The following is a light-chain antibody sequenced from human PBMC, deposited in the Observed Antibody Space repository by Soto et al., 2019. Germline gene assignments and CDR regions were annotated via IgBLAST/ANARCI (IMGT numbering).Light chain of an antibody. CDR2: AAS. CDR3: QQYGTSRPWT. J-gene: IGKJ1*01. CDR1: PSISSYY. V-gene: IGKV3-20*01. Sequence: EIVLTQSPGTLSLSPGERATLSCRASPSISSYYLAWYQHKPGQAPRLLIHAASNRATGIPDRFSDSGSGTDFTLTISRLEPEDFAVYYCQQYGTSRPWTFGQGTKVEIK.